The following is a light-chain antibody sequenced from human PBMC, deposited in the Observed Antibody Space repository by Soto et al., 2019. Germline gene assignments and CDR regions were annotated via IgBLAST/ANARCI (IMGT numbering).Light chain of an antibody. Sequence: DIKMYNSPSTLSATVGDRVTITCRASQSISSWLAWYQQKPGKAPKLLIYDASSLESGVPSRFSGSGSGTEFTLTISSLQPDDFATYYCQQYNSYRALTFGGVTKVDI. V-gene: IGKV1-5*01. J-gene: IGKJ4*01. CDR1: QSISSW. CDR3: QQYNSYRALT. CDR2: DAS.